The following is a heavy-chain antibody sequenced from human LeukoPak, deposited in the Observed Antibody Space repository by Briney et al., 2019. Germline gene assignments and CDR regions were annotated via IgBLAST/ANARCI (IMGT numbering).Heavy chain of an antibody. CDR2: IYYSGST. CDR3: ASGAQLLSDYFDY. J-gene: IGHJ4*02. Sequence: SETLSLTCTVSGGSISSYYWSWIRQPPGKGLEWIGYIYYSGSTNYNPSLKSRVTISVDTSKNQFSLKLSSVTAADTAVYYCASGAQLLSDYFDYWGQGTLVTVSS. V-gene: IGHV4-59*01. D-gene: IGHD2-2*01. CDR1: GGSISSYY.